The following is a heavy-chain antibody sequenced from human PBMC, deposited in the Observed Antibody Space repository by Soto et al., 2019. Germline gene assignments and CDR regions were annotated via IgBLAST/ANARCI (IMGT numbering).Heavy chain of an antibody. Sequence: QVQLQESGPGLVKPSQTLSLTCTVSGGSISSGGYYWSWIRPHPGKGLEWIGYIYCSGSTCYNPSLKSRVTISVDTSKNQFSLKLNSVTAAVTAVYYCARSSTSANYFDYWGQGTLVTLSS. J-gene: IGHJ4*02. V-gene: IGHV4-31*03. CDR1: GGSISSGGYY. D-gene: IGHD2-2*01. CDR2: IYCSGST. CDR3: ARSSTSANYFDY.